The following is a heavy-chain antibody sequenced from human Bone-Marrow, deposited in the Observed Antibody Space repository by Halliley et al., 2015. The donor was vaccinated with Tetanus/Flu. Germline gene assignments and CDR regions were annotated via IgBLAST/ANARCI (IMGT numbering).Heavy chain of an antibody. CDR3: ARDRSWSSDY. D-gene: IGHD1-26*01. CDR2: IYYTGVT. V-gene: IGHV4-59*01. J-gene: IGHJ4*02. CDR1: GGSFSSYY. Sequence: TLSLTCTVSGGSFSSYYWSWIRQPPGKGLEWIGYIYYTGVTNYNPSLKSRVTLSIDTSKNQFSLKLSSVTAADTAVYYCARDRSWSSDYWGQGTLVTVSS.